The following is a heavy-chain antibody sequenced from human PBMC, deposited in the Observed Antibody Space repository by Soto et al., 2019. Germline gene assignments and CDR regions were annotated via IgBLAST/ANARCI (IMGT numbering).Heavy chain of an antibody. CDR3: ARRSGYYDSSGYFDY. J-gene: IGHJ4*02. Sequence: QVQLVESGGGVVQPGRSLRLSCAASGFTFSSYAMHWVRQAPGKGLEWVAVISYDGSKKYYADSVKGRFTISRDNSKNTLYLQMNSLRAEDTAVYYCARRSGYYDSSGYFDYWGQGTLVTVSS. CDR2: ISYDGSKK. CDR1: GFTFSSYA. V-gene: IGHV3-30-3*01. D-gene: IGHD3-22*01.